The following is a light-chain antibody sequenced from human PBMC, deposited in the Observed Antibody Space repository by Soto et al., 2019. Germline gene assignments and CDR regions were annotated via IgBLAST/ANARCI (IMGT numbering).Light chain of an antibody. Sequence: EIVLTQSPGTLSLSPGDTATLYCRASQIDSSSSSAWYQQKPGQPPRLLIYDASRRATGIPDRFSGAGSGPDFALNITRLQPEDFAVYFCLLYGSSPYTFGRGTKVEIK. V-gene: IGKV3-20*01. J-gene: IGKJ2*01. CDR1: QIDSSSS. CDR2: DAS. CDR3: LLYGSSPYT.